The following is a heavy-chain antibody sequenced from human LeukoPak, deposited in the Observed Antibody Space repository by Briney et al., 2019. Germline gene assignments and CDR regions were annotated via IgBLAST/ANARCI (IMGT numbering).Heavy chain of an antibody. CDR2: INPTSGAT. Sequence: GASVKVSCKASGYTFTGYYMHWVRQAPGQGLEWMGWINPTSGATNYAQKFQGRVTMTRDTSISTAYMELSRLRSDDTAVYYCARVPDIVVVVAATWVFDYWGQGTLVTVSS. CDR3: ARVPDIVVVVAATWVFDY. J-gene: IGHJ4*02. D-gene: IGHD2-15*01. V-gene: IGHV1-2*02. CDR1: GYTFTGYY.